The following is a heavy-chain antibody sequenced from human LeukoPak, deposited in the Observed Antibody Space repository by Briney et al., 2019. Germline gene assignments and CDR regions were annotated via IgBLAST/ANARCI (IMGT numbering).Heavy chain of an antibody. CDR1: GYTFTGYY. CDR3: ALGAAAGTRQWRKGRYWFDP. V-gene: IGHV1-2*06. Sequence: ASVKVSCKASGYTFTGYYMHWVRQAPGQGLEWMGRINPNSGGTNYAQKFQGRVTMTRDTSISTAYMELSSLRPEDTAVYYCALGAAAGTRQWRKGRYWFDPWGQGTLVTVSS. CDR2: INPNSGGT. D-gene: IGHD6-13*01. J-gene: IGHJ5*02.